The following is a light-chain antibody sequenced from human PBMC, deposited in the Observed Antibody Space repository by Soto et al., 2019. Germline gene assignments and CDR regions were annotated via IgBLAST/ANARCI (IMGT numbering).Light chain of an antibody. V-gene: IGLV4-60*03. CDR2: LEGSGNY. CDR3: ETWNSYTRV. J-gene: IGLJ3*02. CDR1: SGHSSNI. Sequence: QLVLTQSSSASASLGSSVKLTCTLSSGHSSNIIAWHQQQPGKAPQYLMKLEGSGNYNKGSGVPDRFSGSSSGADRYLTISNLQSEDEAAYYCETWNSYTRVFGGGTKLTVL.